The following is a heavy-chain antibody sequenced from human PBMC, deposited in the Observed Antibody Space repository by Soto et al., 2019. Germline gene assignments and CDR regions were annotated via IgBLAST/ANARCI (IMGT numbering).Heavy chain of an antibody. CDR2: ISHSGST. Sequence: PSETLSLTCGVSGYSISSDDYWGWIRQPPGRGLEWMGSISHSGSTQYNPSLKSRVIISVDTSKNQFSLKLTSVTAADTAVYYCARDRVVAAAVPGLYYHYGLDVWGQGTTVTVSS. J-gene: IGHJ6*02. V-gene: IGHV4-38-2*02. CDR1: GYSISSDDY. D-gene: IGHD2-2*01. CDR3: ARDRVVAAAVPGLYYHYGLDV.